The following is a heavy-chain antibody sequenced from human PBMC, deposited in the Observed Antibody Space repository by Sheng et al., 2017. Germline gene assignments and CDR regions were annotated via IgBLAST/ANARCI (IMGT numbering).Heavy chain of an antibody. Sequence: EVQLLESGGGLVQPGGSLRLSCAASGFTFSSYAMSWVRQAPGKGLEWVSAISGSGGSTYYADSVKGRFTISRDNSKNTLYLQMNSLRAEDTAVYYCAKDFMSRFRLEYYFDYWGQGTLVTVSS. CDR1: GFTFSSYA. D-gene: IGHD3-16*01. J-gene: IGHJ4*02. CDR3: AKDFMSRFRLEYYFDY. V-gene: IGHV3-23*01. CDR2: ISGSGGST.